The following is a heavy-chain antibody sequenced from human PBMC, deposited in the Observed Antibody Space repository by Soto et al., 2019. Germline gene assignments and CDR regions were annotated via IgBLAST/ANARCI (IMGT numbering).Heavy chain of an antibody. CDR1: GLIFSNYK. CDR2: ISTDGSIT. V-gene: IGHV3-74*01. CDR3: ARDTDGLQY. Sequence: VQLVESGGDLGQPGGSLRLSCAASGLIFSNYKRHWVRQAPGKGLVWVSRISTDGSITDYADSVKGRFTVSRDNAKNTLYLQMNSLRAEDTAVYYCARDTDGLQYWGQGTLVTVS. J-gene: IGHJ4*02.